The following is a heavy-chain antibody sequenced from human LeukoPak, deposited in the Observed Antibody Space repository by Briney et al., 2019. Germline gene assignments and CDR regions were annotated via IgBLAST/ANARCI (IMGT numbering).Heavy chain of an antibody. Sequence: PGGSLRLSCAASGFTFSGSAMHWVRQASGKGLEWVGRIRSKANSYATAYAASVKGRFTISRDNAKNTLYLQMNSLRAEDTAVYYCTRDHLYSITGSDIWGQGTLVTVSS. D-gene: IGHD2/OR15-2a*01. V-gene: IGHV3-73*01. J-gene: IGHJ3*02. CDR2: IRSKANSYAT. CDR3: TRDHLYSITGSDI. CDR1: GFTFSGSA.